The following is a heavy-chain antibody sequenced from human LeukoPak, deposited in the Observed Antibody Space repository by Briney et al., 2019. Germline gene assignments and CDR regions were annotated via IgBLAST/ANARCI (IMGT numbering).Heavy chain of an antibody. CDR1: GGSINSYY. D-gene: IGHD6-13*01. CDR2: IYYSGGT. J-gene: IGHJ6*03. CDR3: ARRAAAVGTYYMDV. Sequence: SETLSLTCTVSGGSINSYYWNWMRQPPGKGLEWMGYIYYSGGTNYNASLQSRVTISVDTSKNQLSLNMASVTAADTAVYYCARRAAAVGTYYMDVWGKGTTVTVSS. V-gene: IGHV4-59*01.